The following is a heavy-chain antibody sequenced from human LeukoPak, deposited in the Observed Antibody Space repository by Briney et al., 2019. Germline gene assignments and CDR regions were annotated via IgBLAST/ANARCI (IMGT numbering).Heavy chain of an antibody. CDR2: ISYSGST. Sequence: PSETLSLTCTVSGDSISSYYWSWIRQPPGKGLEWIGYISYSGSTNYNPSLKSRVTISLDPSKNHFSLKLTSVTAADTAVYYCARATRDSGYFPLDYWGLGILVTVSS. D-gene: IGHD3-22*01. CDR3: ARATRDSGYFPLDY. J-gene: IGHJ4*02. V-gene: IGHV4-59*01. CDR1: GDSISSYY.